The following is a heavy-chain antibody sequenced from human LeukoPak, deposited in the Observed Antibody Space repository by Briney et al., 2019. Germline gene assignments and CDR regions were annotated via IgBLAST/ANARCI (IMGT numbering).Heavy chain of an antibody. V-gene: IGHV4-61*08. Sequence: SETLSLTCTVSGGSISSGGYYWSWIRQPPGKGLEWIGYINYSGSTNYNPSLESRVTISVDTSKNQFSLKLSSVTAADTAIYYCARGLSAAAGLDYWGQGTLVTVSS. CDR3: ARGLSAAAGLDY. CDR2: INYSGST. J-gene: IGHJ4*02. D-gene: IGHD6-13*01. CDR1: GGSISSGGYY.